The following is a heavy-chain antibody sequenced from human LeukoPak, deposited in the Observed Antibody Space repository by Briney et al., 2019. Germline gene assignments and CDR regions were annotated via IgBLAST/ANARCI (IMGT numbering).Heavy chain of an antibody. D-gene: IGHD2-15*01. CDR3: ARDHCSGGSCYSLYYYYGMDV. J-gene: IGHJ6*04. V-gene: IGHV1-69*13. CDR1: GGTFSSYA. Sequence: ASVKVSCKASGGTFSSYAISWVRQAPGQGLEWMGGIIPIFGTANYAQKFQGRVTITADESTSTAYMELSSLRSEDTAVYYCARDHCSGGSCYSLYYYYGMDVWGKGTTVTVSS. CDR2: IIPIFGTA.